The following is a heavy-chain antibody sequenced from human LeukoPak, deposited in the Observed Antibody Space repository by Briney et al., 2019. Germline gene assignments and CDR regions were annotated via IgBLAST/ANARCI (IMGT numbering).Heavy chain of an antibody. CDR3: ARGSTLLRGVISFDP. Sequence: PGESLKISCKGSGYSFTIYWIGWVRQMPGKGLEWMGIIYPGDSDTRYSPSFQGQVTISADKSISTAYLQWSSLKASDTAMYYCARGSTLLRGVISFDPWGQGTLVTVSS. J-gene: IGHJ5*02. D-gene: IGHD3-10*01. CDR1: GYSFTIYW. CDR2: IYPGDSDT. V-gene: IGHV5-51*01.